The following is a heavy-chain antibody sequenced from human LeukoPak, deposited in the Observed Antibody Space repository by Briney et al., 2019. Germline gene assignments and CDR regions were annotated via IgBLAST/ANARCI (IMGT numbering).Heavy chain of an antibody. D-gene: IGHD3-22*01. V-gene: IGHV1-2*04. J-gene: IGHJ4*02. CDR2: INPNSGGT. CDR1: GYTFTGYY. Sequence: ASVKVSCKASGYTFTGYYMHWVRQAPGQGLEWMGWINPNSGGTNYAQKFQGWVTMTRDTSISTAYMELSRLRSDDTAVYYCAKSSGYYDSSGYPPFDYWGQGTLGTVSS. CDR3: AKSSGYYDSSGYPPFDY.